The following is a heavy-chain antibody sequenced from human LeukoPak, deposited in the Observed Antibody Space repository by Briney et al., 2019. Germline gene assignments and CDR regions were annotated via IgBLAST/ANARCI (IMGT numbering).Heavy chain of an antibody. J-gene: IGHJ4*02. CDR3: AKDAYGDYVPYYFDY. Sequence: ETLSLTCTVSGGSISSSSYYWGWIRQPPGKGLEWVSAISGSGGSTYYADSVKGRFTISRDNSKNTLYLQMNSLRAEDTAVYYCAKDAYGDYVPYYFDYWGQGTLVTVSS. V-gene: IGHV3-23*01. CDR1: GGSISSSSYY. CDR2: ISGSGGST. D-gene: IGHD4-17*01.